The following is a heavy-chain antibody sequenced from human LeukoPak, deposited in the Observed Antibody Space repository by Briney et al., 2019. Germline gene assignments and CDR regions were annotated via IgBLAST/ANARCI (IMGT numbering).Heavy chain of an antibody. Sequence: SETLSPTCTVSGGSISSSSYYWGWIRQPPGKGLEWIANIFYVGSTYYNPSLKSRVTISVDTSKNQFSLKVRSVTAADTAVYYCARGYSSPTTSYVRWLDPWGQGTLVTVSS. CDR3: ARGYSSPTTSYVRWLDP. V-gene: IGHV4-39*01. D-gene: IGHD2-2*01. CDR2: IFYVGST. J-gene: IGHJ5*02. CDR1: GGSISSSSYY.